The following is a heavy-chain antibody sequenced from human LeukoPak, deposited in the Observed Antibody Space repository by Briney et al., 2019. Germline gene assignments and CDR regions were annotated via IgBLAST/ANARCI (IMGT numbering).Heavy chain of an antibody. CDR3: ARVGGGSDPYYAMDV. D-gene: IGHD2-15*01. J-gene: IGHJ6*02. CDR1: GYSISSAYY. V-gene: IGHV4-38-2*02. Sequence: PSETLSLTCTVSGYSISSAYYWGWIRQPPGKGLELIGSIHHSGGTYYNPSLKSRVTISVDTSKNQFSLKLHSVTAADTAVYYCARVGGGSDPYYAMDVWGQGTTVTVSS. CDR2: IHHSGGT.